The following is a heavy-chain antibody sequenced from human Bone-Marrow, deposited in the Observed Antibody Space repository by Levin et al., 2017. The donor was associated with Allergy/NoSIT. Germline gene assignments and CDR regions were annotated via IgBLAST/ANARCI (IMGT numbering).Heavy chain of an antibody. CDR2: INPSGGST. CDR1: GYTFTSYY. CDR3: ARDRGSSSWYPGLDDY. Sequence: GESLKISCKASGYTFTSYYMHWVRQAPGQGLEWMGIINPSGGSTSYAQKFQGRVTMTRDTSTSTVYMELSSLRSEDTAGYYCARDRGSSSWYPGLDDYWGQGTLVTVSS. J-gene: IGHJ4*02. D-gene: IGHD6-13*01. V-gene: IGHV1-46*01.